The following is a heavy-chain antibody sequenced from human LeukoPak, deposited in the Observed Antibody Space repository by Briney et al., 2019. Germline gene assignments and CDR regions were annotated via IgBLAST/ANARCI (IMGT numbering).Heavy chain of an antibody. Sequence: LSGGSLRLSCAASGFTFSSYGMHWVRQAPGKGLEWVAVISYDGSNKHYADSVKGRFTISRDNSKNTLYLQMNSLRAEDTAVYYCAKEDQYSSGWDPYYFDYWGQGTLVTVSS. J-gene: IGHJ4*02. D-gene: IGHD6-19*01. CDR3: AKEDQYSSGWDPYYFDY. CDR1: GFTFSSYG. CDR2: ISYDGSNK. V-gene: IGHV3-30*18.